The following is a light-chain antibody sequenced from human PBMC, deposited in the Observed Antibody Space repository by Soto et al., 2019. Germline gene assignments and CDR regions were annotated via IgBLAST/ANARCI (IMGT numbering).Light chain of an antibody. Sequence: QSALTQPASVSGSPGQSITISCTGTRSDVGGYKYVSWYQQHPGKAPKLMIYEVSNRPSGVSNRFSGSKSGSTASLTISGLQAEDEADYYCTSYTTSTTWVFGGGTKLTVL. CDR3: TSYTTSTTWV. V-gene: IGLV2-14*01. J-gene: IGLJ3*02. CDR1: RSDVGGYKY. CDR2: EVS.